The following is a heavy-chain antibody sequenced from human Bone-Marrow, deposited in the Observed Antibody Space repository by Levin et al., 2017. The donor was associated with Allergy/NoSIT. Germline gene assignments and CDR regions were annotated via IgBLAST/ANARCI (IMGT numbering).Heavy chain of an antibody. V-gene: IGHV3-53*01. CDR1: GFSVSNNY. CDR2: IFSGGQT. J-gene: IGHJ4*02. Sequence: GESLKISCAVSGFSVSNNYMRWVRLAPGKGLEWVSLIFSGGQTYYADSVKGRFTISRDSSKHTLYLQMDNLRVEDTAVYYCARDRHCGGGSCRGLWGQGTLVTVSS. CDR3: ARDRHCGGGSCRGL. D-gene: IGHD2-15*01.